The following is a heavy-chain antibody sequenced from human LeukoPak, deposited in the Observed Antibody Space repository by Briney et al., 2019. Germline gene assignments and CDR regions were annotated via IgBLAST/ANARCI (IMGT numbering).Heavy chain of an antibody. Sequence: ASVKVFCKASGYTFTSYYMHWVRQAPGQGLEWMGIINPSGGSTSYAQKFQGRVTMTRDTSTSTVYMELSSLRSEDTAVYYCARVRIVGAPTDAFDIWGQGTMVTVSS. CDR3: ARVRIVGAPTDAFDI. CDR2: INPSGGST. CDR1: GYTFTSYY. J-gene: IGHJ3*02. V-gene: IGHV1-46*01. D-gene: IGHD1-26*01.